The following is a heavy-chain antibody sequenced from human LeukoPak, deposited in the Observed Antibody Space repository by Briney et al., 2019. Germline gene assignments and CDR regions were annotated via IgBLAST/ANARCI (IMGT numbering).Heavy chain of an antibody. CDR3: ARHSYDYVWGSYRYYPDY. Sequence: GESPKISCKGSGYSFTSYWIGWVRQMPGKGLEWMGIIYPGDSDTRYSPSFQGQVTISADKSISTAYLQWSSLKASDTAMYYCARHSYDYVWGSYRYYPDYWGQGTLVTVSS. V-gene: IGHV5-51*01. D-gene: IGHD3-16*02. CDR1: GYSFTSYW. J-gene: IGHJ4*02. CDR2: IYPGDSDT.